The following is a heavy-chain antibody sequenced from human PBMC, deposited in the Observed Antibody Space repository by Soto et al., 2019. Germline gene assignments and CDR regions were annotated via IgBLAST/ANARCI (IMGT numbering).Heavy chain of an antibody. CDR2: ISYDGSNK. J-gene: IGHJ4*02. CDR1: GFTFSSYG. CDR3: AKGALYTDPQHVDC. D-gene: IGHD2-8*01. V-gene: IGHV3-30*18. Sequence: QVQLVESGGGVVQPGRSLRLSCAASGFTFSSYGMHWVRQAPGKGLEWVAVISYDGSNKYYADSVKGRFTISRDNSKNTLYLQMNSLRAEDTAVYYCAKGALYTDPQHVDCWGQGTLVTVSS.